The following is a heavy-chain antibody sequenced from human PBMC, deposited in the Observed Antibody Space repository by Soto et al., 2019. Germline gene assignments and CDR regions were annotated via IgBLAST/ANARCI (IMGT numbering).Heavy chain of an antibody. D-gene: IGHD3-22*01. Sequence: PGVSLRLSCAASGFTFSGDCMNWVRQAAGKGLEWVSPISSSGSNIYYADSVKGRFTISRDNSKNTLYLQMNSLRAEDTAVYYCAKDSPHKNTRISPVDPWGQGTLVTVSS. J-gene: IGHJ5*02. CDR3: AKDSPHKNTRISPVDP. V-gene: IGHV3-21*04. CDR1: GFTFSGDC. CDR2: ISSSGSNI.